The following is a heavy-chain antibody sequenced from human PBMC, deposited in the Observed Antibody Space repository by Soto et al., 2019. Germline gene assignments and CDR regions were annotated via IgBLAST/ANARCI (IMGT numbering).Heavy chain of an antibody. CDR1: GFTFSSYW. CDR3: ATVPGEGFGELLDYYYYMDV. CDR2: IKQDGSEK. Sequence: GGSLRLSCAASGFTFSSYWMSWVRQAPGKGLEWVANIKQDGSEKYYVDSVKGRFTISRDNAKNSLYLQMNSLRAEDTAVYYCATVPGEGFGELLDYYYYMDVWGKGTTVTVSS. V-gene: IGHV3-7*01. D-gene: IGHD3-10*01. J-gene: IGHJ6*03.